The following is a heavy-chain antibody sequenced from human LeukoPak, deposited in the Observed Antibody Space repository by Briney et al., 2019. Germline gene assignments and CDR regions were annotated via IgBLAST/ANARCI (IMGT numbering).Heavy chain of an antibody. V-gene: IGHV1-18*01. CDR3: ARCYAPYYYDSSGYYSV. CDR2: TSAYNGNT. J-gene: IGHJ4*02. CDR1: GYTFTSYG. D-gene: IGHD3-22*01. Sequence: ASVKVSCKASGYTFTSYGISWVRQAPGQGLEWMGRTSAYNGNTNYAQKLQGRVTMTTDTSTSTAYMELRSLRSDDTAVYYCARCYAPYYYDSSGYYSVWGQGTLVTVSS.